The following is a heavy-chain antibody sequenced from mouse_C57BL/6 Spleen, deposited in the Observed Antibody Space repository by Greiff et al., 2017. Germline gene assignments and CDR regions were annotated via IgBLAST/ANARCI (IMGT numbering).Heavy chain of an antibody. D-gene: IGHD1-1*01. CDR2: IDPSASYT. V-gene: IGHV1-50*01. Sequence: QVQLQQPGAELVKPGASVKLSCKASGYTFTSYWMQWVKQRPGQGLEWIGEIDPSASYTNYNQKFKGKATLTVDTSSSTAYMQLSSLTSEDSAVYYCALITTVVATEGFAYWGQGTLVTVSA. CDR3: ALITTVVATEGFAY. J-gene: IGHJ3*01. CDR1: GYTFTSYW.